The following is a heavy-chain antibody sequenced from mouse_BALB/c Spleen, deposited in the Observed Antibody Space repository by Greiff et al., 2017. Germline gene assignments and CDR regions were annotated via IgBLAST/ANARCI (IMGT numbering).Heavy chain of an antibody. Sequence: EVKLVESGGGLVKPGGSLKLSCAASGFTFSSYTMSWVRQTPEKRLEWVATISSGGSYTYYPDSVKGRFTISRDNAKNTLYLQMSSLKSEDTAMYYCTRIYDAMDYWGQGTSVTVSS. V-gene: IGHV5-6-4*01. CDR2: ISSGGSYT. J-gene: IGHJ4*01. CDR3: TRIYDAMDY. CDR1: GFTFSSYT.